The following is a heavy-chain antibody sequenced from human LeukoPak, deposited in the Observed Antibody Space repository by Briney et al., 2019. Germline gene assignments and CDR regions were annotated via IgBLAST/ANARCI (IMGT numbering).Heavy chain of an antibody. V-gene: IGHV1-8*01. CDR1: GYTFTSYD. Sequence: ASVKVSCKASGYTFTSYDINWVRQATGQGLEWMGWMNPNSGNTGYAQKFQDRVTMTRNTCISTAYMELSSLRSEDTAVYYCARGWRSSENWFDPWGQRTLVTVSS. CDR2: MNPNSGNT. CDR3: ARGWRSSENWFDP. D-gene: IGHD6-6*01. J-gene: IGHJ5*02.